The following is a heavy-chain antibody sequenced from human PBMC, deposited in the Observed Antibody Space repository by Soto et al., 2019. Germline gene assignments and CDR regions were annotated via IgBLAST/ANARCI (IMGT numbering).Heavy chain of an antibody. J-gene: IGHJ4*02. V-gene: IGHV3-74*01. CDR3: ARETQWGPDY. Sequence: GGSLRLSCAASGFTFSNYWMHWVRQAPGKGLVWVSRINFDGSSTSNADSVKGRFTISRDNAKNTLYLQMNSLRAEDTAVYYCARETQWGPDYWGQGTLVTVSS. CDR2: INFDGSST. CDR1: GFTFSNYW. D-gene: IGHD7-27*01.